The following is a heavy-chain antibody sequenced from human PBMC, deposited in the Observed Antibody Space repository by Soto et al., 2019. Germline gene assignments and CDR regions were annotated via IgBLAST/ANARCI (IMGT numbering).Heavy chain of an antibody. CDR1: GFTFSSYA. Sequence: GGSLRLSCAASGFTFSSYAMSWVRQAPGKGLEWVSAISGSGGSTYYADSVKGRFTISRDNSKNTLYLQMNSLRAEDTAVYYCAKDLSGNGGYAPVSYFDYWGQGTLVTVSS. CDR2: ISGSGGST. J-gene: IGHJ4*02. CDR3: AKDLSGNGGYAPVSYFDY. V-gene: IGHV3-23*01. D-gene: IGHD5-12*01.